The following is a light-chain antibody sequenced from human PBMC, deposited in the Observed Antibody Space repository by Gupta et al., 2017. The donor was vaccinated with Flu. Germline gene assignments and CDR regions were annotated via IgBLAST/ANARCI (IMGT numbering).Light chain of an antibody. Sequence: QSVLTQPPSVSAAPRQRVTISCSGSSSNIGNNAVNWYQQLPGKAPKLLIYYDDLLPSGVSDRFSGSKSGTSASLAISGLQSEDEADYYCAACDDSRNGLVFGGGTKLTVL. J-gene: IGLJ2*01. CDR1: SSNIGNNA. V-gene: IGLV1-36*01. CDR2: YDD. CDR3: AACDDSRNGLV.